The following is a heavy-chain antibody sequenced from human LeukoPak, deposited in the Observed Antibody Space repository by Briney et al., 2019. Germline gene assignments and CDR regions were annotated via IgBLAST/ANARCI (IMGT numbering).Heavy chain of an antibody. J-gene: IGHJ4*02. CDR3: AKDSFVATTSYLDS. D-gene: IGHD1-26*01. V-gene: IGHV3-43*01. Sequence: WIRQHPGKGLEWISLIDWDGGITYYADSVKGRFTVSRDNSKSSLYLHLNSLTPEDTAFYYCAKDSFVATTSYLDSWGQGTLVTVSS. CDR2: IDWDGGIT.